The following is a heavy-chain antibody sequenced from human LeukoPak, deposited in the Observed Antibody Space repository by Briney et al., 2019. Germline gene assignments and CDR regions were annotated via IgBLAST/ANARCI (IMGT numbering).Heavy chain of an antibody. CDR3: ARSRNYYGSGSYLAFDI. CDR2: MNPNSGNT. CDR1: GYTFTSYD. J-gene: IGHJ3*02. D-gene: IGHD3-10*01. V-gene: IGHV1-8*01. Sequence: ASVKVSCKASGYTFTSYDINWVRQATGQGLEWMGWMNPNSGNTGYAQNFQGRVTMTRNTSISTAYMELSSLRSEDTAVYYCARSRNYYGSGSYLAFDIWGQGTMVTVSS.